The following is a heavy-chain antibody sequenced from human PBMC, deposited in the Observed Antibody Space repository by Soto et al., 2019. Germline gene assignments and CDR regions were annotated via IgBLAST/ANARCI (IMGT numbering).Heavy chain of an antibody. CDR1: GFTFSDYY. V-gene: IGHV3-11*01. CDR2: ISSSGSTI. Sequence: QVQLVESGGGLVKPGGSLRLSCAASGFTFSDYYMSWIRQAPGKGLEWVSYISSSGSTIYYADSVKGRFTISRDNAKNSLYLQMNSLRAEDTAVYYCARDRGRIAARPAFIYYYYGMDVWGQGTTVTVSS. J-gene: IGHJ6*02. CDR3: ARDRGRIAARPAFIYYYYGMDV. D-gene: IGHD6-6*01.